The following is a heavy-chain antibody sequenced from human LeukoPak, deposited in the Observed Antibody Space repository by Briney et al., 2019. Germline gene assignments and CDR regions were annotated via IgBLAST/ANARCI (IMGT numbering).Heavy chain of an antibody. J-gene: IGHJ6*02. CDR3: ARHHGDYSYYYGMDV. CDR1: GGSISSYY. CDR2: IYYSGST. D-gene: IGHD4-17*01. V-gene: IGHV4-59*08. Sequence: SETLSLTCTVSGGSISSYYWSWIRQPPGKGLEWIGYIYYSGSTNYNPSLKSRVTISVDTSKNQFSLKLSSVTAADTAVYYCARHHGDYSYYYGMDVWGQGTTVTVSS.